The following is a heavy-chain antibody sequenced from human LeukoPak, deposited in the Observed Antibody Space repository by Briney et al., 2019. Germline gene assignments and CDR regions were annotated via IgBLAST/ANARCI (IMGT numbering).Heavy chain of an antibody. D-gene: IGHD6-13*01. CDR2: IYYSGST. CDR3: AREGGSGAAGDNWFDP. Sequence: PSETLSLTCTVSGGSISSYYWSWIRQPPGKGLEWLGYIYYSGSTNYNPSLKSRVTISVDTSKNQFSLKLSSVTAADTAVYYCAREGGSGAAGDNWFDPWGQGTLVTVSS. CDR1: GGSISSYY. V-gene: IGHV4-59*01. J-gene: IGHJ5*02.